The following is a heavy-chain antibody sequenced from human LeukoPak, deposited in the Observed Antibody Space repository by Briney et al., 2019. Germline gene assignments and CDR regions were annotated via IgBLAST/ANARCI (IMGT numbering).Heavy chain of an antibody. CDR2: IYHSGST. D-gene: IGHD6-19*01. V-gene: IGHV4-59*12. CDR3: ARVYYRGSGWHHHWYFDL. CDR1: GGSISSYY. J-gene: IGHJ2*01. Sequence: SETLSLTCTVSGGSISSYYWSWIRQPPGKGLEWIGYIYHSGSTYYNPSLKSRVTISVDRSKNQFSLKLSSVTAADTAVYYCARVYYRGSGWHHHWYFDLWGRGTLVTVSS.